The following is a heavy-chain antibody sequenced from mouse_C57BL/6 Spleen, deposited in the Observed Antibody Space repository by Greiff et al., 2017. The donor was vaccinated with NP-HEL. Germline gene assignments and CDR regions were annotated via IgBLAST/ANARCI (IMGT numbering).Heavy chain of an antibody. V-gene: IGHV1-69*01. Sequence: QVQLQQPGAELVMPGASVKLSCKASGYTFTSYWMHWVKQRPGQGLEWIGEIDPSDSYTNYNQKFKGKSTLTVDKSSSTAYMQLSSLTSEDSAVYYCARSGLRGIGDYWGQGTSVTVSS. CDR2: IDPSDSYT. J-gene: IGHJ4*01. CDR1: GYTFTSYW. D-gene: IGHD2-4*01. CDR3: ARSGLRGIGDY.